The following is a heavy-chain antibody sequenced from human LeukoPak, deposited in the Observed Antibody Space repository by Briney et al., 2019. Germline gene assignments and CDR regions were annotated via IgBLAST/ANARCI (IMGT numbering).Heavy chain of an antibody. CDR2: ISYDGSNK. CDR1: GFTFSSYA. CDR3: ARDQEGLLWFGEFNWFDP. Sequence: GGSLRLSCAASGFTFSSYAMHWVRQAPGKGLEWVAVISYDGSNKYYADSVKGRFTISRDNAKNSLYLQMNSLRAEDTAVYYCARDQEGLLWFGEFNWFDPWGQGTLVTVSS. J-gene: IGHJ5*02. V-gene: IGHV3-30-3*01. D-gene: IGHD3-10*01.